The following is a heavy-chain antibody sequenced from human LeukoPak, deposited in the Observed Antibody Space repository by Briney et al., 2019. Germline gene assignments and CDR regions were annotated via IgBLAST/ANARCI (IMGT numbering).Heavy chain of an antibody. D-gene: IGHD3-22*01. CDR1: GFTFGDYA. CDR3: AKDFQYYDSSGYLDY. Sequence: PGGSLRLSCAASGFTFGDYAMHWVRQAPGKGLEWVSGISWNSGSIGYADSVKGRFTISRDNAKNSLYLQMNSLRAEDTALYYCAKDFQYYDSSGYLDYWGQGTLVTVSS. J-gene: IGHJ4*02. CDR2: ISWNSGSI. V-gene: IGHV3-9*01.